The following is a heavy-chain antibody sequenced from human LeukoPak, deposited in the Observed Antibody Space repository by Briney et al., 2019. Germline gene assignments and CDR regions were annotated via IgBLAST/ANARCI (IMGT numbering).Heavy chain of an antibody. J-gene: IGHJ4*02. CDR1: GFTLSSYW. CDR3: ARGDYGGDYFDY. D-gene: IGHD4-23*01. V-gene: IGHV3-7*05. Sequence: GGSLRLSCAASGFTLSSYWMTWVRQAPGKGLEWVANIKEDGSEKNYVDSVEGRFTISRDNAKNSLYLQMNSLRAEDTAVYYCARGDYGGDYFDYWGQGTLVTVSS. CDR2: IKEDGSEK.